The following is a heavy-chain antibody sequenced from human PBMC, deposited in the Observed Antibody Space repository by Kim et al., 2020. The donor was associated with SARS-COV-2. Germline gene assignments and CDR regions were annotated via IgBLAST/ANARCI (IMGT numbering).Heavy chain of an antibody. CDR3: ASPSSSSEDWFDP. CDR1: GGSISSSSYY. V-gene: IGHV4-39*01. D-gene: IGHD6-6*01. Sequence: SETLSLTCTVSGGSISSSSYYWGWIRQPPGKGLEWIGSIYYSGSTYYNPSLKSRVTISVDTSKNQFSLKLSSVTAADTAVYYCASPSSSSEDWFDPWGQGTLVTVSS. J-gene: IGHJ5*02. CDR2: IYYSGST.